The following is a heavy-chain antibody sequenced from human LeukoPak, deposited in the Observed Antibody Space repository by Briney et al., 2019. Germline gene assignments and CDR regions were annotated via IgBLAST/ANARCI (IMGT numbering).Heavy chain of an antibody. Sequence: GGSLRLSCAASGFTFSSYEMNWVRQAPGKGLEWVSYISSSGSTIYYADSVKGRFTISRDNAKNSLYLQMSSLRAEDTAVYYCARQNGYFDYWGQGTLVTVSS. J-gene: IGHJ4*02. D-gene: IGHD6-13*01. CDR2: ISSSGSTI. CDR1: GFTFSSYE. CDR3: ARQNGYFDY. V-gene: IGHV3-48*03.